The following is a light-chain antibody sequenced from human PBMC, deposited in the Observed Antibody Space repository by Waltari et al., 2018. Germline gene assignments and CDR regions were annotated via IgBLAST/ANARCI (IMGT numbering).Light chain of an antibody. J-gene: IGLJ2*01. Sequence: QSALTQPASVSGSPGQSITISCTGTSSDVGSNNLVSWYQQHPGQAPKVVIYEGSDRPSGISNRFSGSKSGITASLTISGLQPEDEADYYCCSYAGSGTFVVFGGGTKLTVL. CDR2: EGS. CDR1: SSDVGSNNL. V-gene: IGLV2-23*03. CDR3: CSYAGSGTFVV.